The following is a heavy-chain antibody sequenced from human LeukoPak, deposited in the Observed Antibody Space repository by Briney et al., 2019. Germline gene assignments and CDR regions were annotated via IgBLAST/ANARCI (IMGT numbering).Heavy chain of an antibody. CDR2: INPNSGGT. J-gene: IGHJ4*02. CDR3: ARGNDYGDYLFDY. Sequence: ASVKVSCKASGYTFTGYYMHWVRQAPGQGLEWMGWINPNSGGTNYAQKFQGRVTITADKSTSTAYMELSSLRSEDTAVYYCARGNDYGDYLFDYWGQGTLVTVSS. CDR1: GYTFTGYY. D-gene: IGHD4-17*01. V-gene: IGHV1-2*02.